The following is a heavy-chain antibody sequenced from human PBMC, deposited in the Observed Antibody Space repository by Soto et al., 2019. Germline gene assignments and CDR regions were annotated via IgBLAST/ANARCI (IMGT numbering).Heavy chain of an antibody. V-gene: IGHV4-61*01. D-gene: IGHD1-26*01. Sequence: QVQLQESGPGLVKPSETLSLSCTVSGGSVSSDSYHWCWIRQPPGKGLEWIGNIYYSGSANYNPSLKSRVTISVDTSKNQFSPKLSSVTAADTAVYYCAARVGATPPKSWGQGTLVIVSS. J-gene: IGHJ4*02. CDR3: AARVGATPPKS. CDR1: GGSVSSDSYH. CDR2: IYYSGSA.